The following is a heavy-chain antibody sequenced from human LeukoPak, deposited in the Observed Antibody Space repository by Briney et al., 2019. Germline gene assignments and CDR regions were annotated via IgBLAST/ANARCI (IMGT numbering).Heavy chain of an antibody. V-gene: IGHV4-34*01. D-gene: IGHD3-22*01. CDR1: GGSFSDYY. CDR2: INHSGST. CDR3: ARVQDFETRGYYLGY. Sequence: PSETLSLTCAVCGGSFSDYYWNWIRQPPGKGLEWIGEINHSGSTNYNPSLKSRVTMSVDTFKNQFSLTLSSVTAADTAVYYCARVQDFETRGYYLGYWGHGTLVTVSS. J-gene: IGHJ4*01.